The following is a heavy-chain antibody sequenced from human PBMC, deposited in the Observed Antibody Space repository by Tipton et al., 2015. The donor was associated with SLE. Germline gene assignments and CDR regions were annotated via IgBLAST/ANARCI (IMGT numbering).Heavy chain of an antibody. V-gene: IGHV4-38-2*02. J-gene: IGHJ4*02. Sequence: TLSLTCTVSGYSISSAYYWGWIRQSPGKGLEWIGRIYHSGSTYYNPSLKSRVTISVDTSKNQFSLNLISVTAADTAAYYCARDGFGIAGAGGFDYWGQGTLVTVSS. CDR2: IYHSGST. D-gene: IGHD6-13*01. CDR1: GYSISSAYY. CDR3: ARDGFGIAGAGGFDY.